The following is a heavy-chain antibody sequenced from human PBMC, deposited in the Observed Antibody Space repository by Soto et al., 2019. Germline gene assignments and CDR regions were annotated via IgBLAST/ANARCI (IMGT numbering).Heavy chain of an antibody. J-gene: IGHJ4*02. Sequence: PGGSLRLSCAASGLTFSSYAMSWVRQAPGKGLEWVSAISGTGGSTDYIDSVRGRFTTSRDNSKNTLYLQMNSLRAEDTAIYYCATRVVPAAKGGFDYWGQGSLVTVSS. V-gene: IGHV3-23*01. CDR3: ATRVVPAAKGGFDY. CDR1: GLTFSSYA. CDR2: ISGTGGST. D-gene: IGHD2-2*01.